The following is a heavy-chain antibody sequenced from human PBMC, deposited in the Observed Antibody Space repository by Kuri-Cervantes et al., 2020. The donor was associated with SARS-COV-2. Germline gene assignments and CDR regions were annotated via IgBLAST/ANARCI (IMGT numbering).Heavy chain of an antibody. V-gene: IGHV1-69*05. CDR2: IIPSFGTP. CDR3: ARVKTRGTLEY. J-gene: IGHJ4*02. D-gene: IGHD1-1*01. Sequence: SVKVSCKASGGTLSNYAINWVRQAPGQGLEWMGGIIPSFGTPDYVQKFQGRVTMTRDTSTSTVYMELSSLRSEDTAVYYCARVKTRGTLEYWGQGTLVTVSS. CDR1: GGTLSNYA.